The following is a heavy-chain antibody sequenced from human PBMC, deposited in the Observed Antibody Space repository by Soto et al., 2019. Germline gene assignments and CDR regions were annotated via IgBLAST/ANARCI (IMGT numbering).Heavy chain of an antibody. J-gene: IGHJ1*01. V-gene: IGHV3-23*01. CDR2: ISGSGGST. Sequence: PGGSLRLSCAASGFTFSSYAMSWVRQAPGKGLGWVSAISGSGGSTYYADSVKGRFTISRDNSKNTLYLQMNSLRAEDTAVYYCAKESRITMIVVVARPQYFQHWGQGTLVTVSS. D-gene: IGHD3-22*01. CDR1: GFTFSSYA. CDR3: AKESRITMIVVVARPQYFQH.